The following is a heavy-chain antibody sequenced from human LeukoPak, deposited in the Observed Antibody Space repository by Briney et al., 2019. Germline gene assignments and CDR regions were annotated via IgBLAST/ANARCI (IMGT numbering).Heavy chain of an antibody. CDR3: ARDLYYYGSGPRGDY. J-gene: IGHJ4*02. V-gene: IGHV3-21*01. CDR1: GFTFSSYS. Sequence: GGSLRLSCAASGFTFSSYSMNWVRQAPGKGLEWVSSISSSSSYIYYADSVKGRFTISRDNAKNSLYLQMNSLRAEDTAVYYCARDLYYYGSGPRGDYWGQGTLVTVSS. CDR2: ISSSSSYI. D-gene: IGHD3-10*01.